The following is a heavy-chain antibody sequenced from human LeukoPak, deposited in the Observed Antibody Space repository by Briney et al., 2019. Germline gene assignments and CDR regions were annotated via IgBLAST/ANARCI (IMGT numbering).Heavy chain of an antibody. Sequence: ASVKVSCKASGYTFTSYYMHWVRQAPGQGLEWMGIINPSGGSTSYAQKFQGRVTMTRDTSTSTVYITLTSLIYEDTAIYYCARGSGEDWFDPWGQGTLVTVSS. V-gene: IGHV1-46*01. CDR3: ARGSGEDWFDP. J-gene: IGHJ5*02. CDR2: INPSGGST. CDR1: GYTFTSYY.